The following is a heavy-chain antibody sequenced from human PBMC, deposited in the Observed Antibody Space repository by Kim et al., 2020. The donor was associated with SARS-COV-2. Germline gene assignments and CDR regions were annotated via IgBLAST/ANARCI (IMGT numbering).Heavy chain of an antibody. Sequence: SETLSLTCTVSGGSISSGGYYWSWIRQHPGKGLEWIGYIYYSGSTYYNPSLKSRVTISVDTSKNQFSLRLSSVTAADTAVYYCARATGITIFGVVVIGWFDPWGQGTLVTVSS. CDR3: ARATGITIFGVVVIGWFDP. D-gene: IGHD3-3*01. V-gene: IGHV4-31*03. CDR1: GGSISSGGYY. J-gene: IGHJ5*02. CDR2: IYYSGST.